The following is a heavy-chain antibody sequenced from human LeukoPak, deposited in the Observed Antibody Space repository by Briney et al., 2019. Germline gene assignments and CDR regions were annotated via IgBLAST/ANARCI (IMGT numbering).Heavy chain of an antibody. CDR2: IWYDGSNK. D-gene: IGHD5-18*01. CDR1: GFTFSSYG. CDR3: ARRFVWLQSVDAFDI. V-gene: IGHV3-33*01. Sequence: GGSLRLSCAASGFTFSSYGMHWVRQAPGKGLEWVAVIWYDGSNKCYADSVKGRFTISRDNSKNTLYLQMNSLRAEDTAVYYCARRFVWLQSVDAFDIWGQGTMVTVSS. J-gene: IGHJ3*02.